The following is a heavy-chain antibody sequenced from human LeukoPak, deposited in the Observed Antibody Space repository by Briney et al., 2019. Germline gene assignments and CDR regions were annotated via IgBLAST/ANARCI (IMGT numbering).Heavy chain of an antibody. Sequence: ASVKVSCKVSGYTLTELSMHWVRQAPGKGLEWMGGFDPEDGETIYAQKFQGRVTMTEDTSTDTAYMELSSLRSEDTAVYYCARAVAAAAERGEGNWFDPWGQGTLVTVSS. V-gene: IGHV1-24*01. CDR2: FDPEDGET. CDR3: ARAVAAAAERGEGNWFDP. D-gene: IGHD6-13*01. CDR1: GYTLTELS. J-gene: IGHJ5*02.